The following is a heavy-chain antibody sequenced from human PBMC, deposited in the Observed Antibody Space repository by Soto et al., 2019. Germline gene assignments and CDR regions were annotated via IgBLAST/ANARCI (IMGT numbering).Heavy chain of an antibody. CDR2: ISYSATT. J-gene: IGHJ4*02. V-gene: IGHV4-30-4*01. D-gene: IGHD3-16*02. CDR3: ARTNYDYVWGSYRFDH. CDR1: GGSISSGDYY. Sequence: QVQLQESGPVLVKPSQTLSLTCTISGGSISSGDYYWILVRQPPGQGLECIGYISYSATTYYNPSLTGRVTISADTSKNHFSLKLSSVTAADTAVYYCARTNYDYVWGSYRFDHWGQGTLVTVSS.